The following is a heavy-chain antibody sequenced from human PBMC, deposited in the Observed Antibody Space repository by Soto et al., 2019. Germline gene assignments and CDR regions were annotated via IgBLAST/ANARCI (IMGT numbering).Heavy chain of an antibody. D-gene: IGHD6-13*01. CDR1: GGSISSYY. CDR3: ARDLALAAAGLGGFDP. Sequence: ASETLSLTCTVSGGSISSYYWSWVRQPPGRGLEWIGFIYNSGSTNYNPSLKSRVTISVDKSKNQFSLKLSSVTAADTAVYYCARDLALAAAGLGGFDPWGQGTLVTVSS. J-gene: IGHJ5*02. CDR2: IYNSGST. V-gene: IGHV4-59*12.